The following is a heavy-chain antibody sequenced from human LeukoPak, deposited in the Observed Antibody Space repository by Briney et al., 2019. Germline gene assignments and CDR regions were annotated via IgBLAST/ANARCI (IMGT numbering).Heavy chain of an antibody. J-gene: IGHJ4*02. V-gene: IGHV3-23*01. CDR2: ISGSGGST. D-gene: IGHD3-22*01. CDR3: AKGRSGYYYFDY. CDR1: GFTVSSIH. Sequence: GGSLRLSCAASGFTVSSIHMVWVRQAPGKGLEWVSAISGSGGSTYYADSVKGRFTISRDNSKNTLCLQMNSLRAEDTAVYYCAKGRSGYYYFDYWGQGTLVTVS.